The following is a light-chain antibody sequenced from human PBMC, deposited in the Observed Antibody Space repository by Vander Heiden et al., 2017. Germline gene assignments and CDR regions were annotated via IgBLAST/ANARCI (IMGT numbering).Light chain of an antibody. CDR3: QQLNSYPPT. V-gene: IGKV1-9*01. CDR2: AAS. Sequence: IQLTQSPSSLSASVGDRVTITCRASQGISSYLAWYQQNPGKAPKLLIYAASTLQSGVPSRFSGSGSGTDFTLTISSLQPEDFATYYCQQLNSYPPTCGQGTKVEIK. CDR1: QGISSY. J-gene: IGKJ1*01.